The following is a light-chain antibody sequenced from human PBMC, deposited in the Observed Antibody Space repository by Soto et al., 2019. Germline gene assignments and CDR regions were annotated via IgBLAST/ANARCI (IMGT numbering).Light chain of an antibody. CDR3: QQYNNWPPDRT. CDR2: GAS. Sequence: EIVMTQSPATLSVSPGERATLSCRASQSVGSNLAWYQQKPGQAPRLLIYGASTRATGIPARFSGSGSGTEFPLTISSLQSEDFAIYFCQQYNNWPPDRTFGQGTNIEIK. J-gene: IGKJ1*01. V-gene: IGKV3-15*01. CDR1: QSVGSN.